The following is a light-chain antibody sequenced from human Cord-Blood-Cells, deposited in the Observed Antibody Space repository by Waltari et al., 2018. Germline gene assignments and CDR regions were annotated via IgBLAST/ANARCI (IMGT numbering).Light chain of an antibody. CDR3: AAWDDSLSGVV. J-gene: IGLJ2*01. CDR1: SSYIGSNY. CDR2: RNN. V-gene: IGLV1-47*01. Sequence: QSVLTQPPSASGTPGQRVTISCSGSSSYIGSNYVYWNQQLPGTAPKLLSYRNNQRPSGVPDRFSGSKSGTSASLAISGLRSEDEADYYCAAWDDSLSGVVCGGGTKLTVL.